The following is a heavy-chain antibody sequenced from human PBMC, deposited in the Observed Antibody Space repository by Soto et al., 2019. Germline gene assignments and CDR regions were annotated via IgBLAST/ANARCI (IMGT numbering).Heavy chain of an antibody. V-gene: IGHV3-23*01. D-gene: IGHD1-26*01. CDR1: GFTFSSFA. Sequence: GGSLGLSLQASGFTFSSFAMTWARRAAGKGLEWVSGISGTGGSTFYAAYVRSRFTVSRDNSKSTLYLQMDNVRAENTAVYYRAKGVSFSPAFYFDSWSQGTLVTVSS. J-gene: IGHJ4*02. CDR3: AKGVSFSPAFYFDS. CDR2: ISGTGGST.